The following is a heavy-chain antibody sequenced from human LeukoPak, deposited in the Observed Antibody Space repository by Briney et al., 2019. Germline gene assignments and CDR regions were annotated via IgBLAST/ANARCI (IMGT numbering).Heavy chain of an antibody. Sequence: ASVKVSCKASGYTFTGYYMHWVRQAPGQGLEWMGWINPNSGGTNYAQKFQGRVTMTRDTSISTACMELSRLRSDDTAVYYCARDLQKYDILTGYYKFPDYWGQGTLVTVSS. CDR1: GYTFTGYY. CDR3: ARDLQKYDILTGYYKFPDY. V-gene: IGHV1-2*02. CDR2: INPNSGGT. J-gene: IGHJ4*02. D-gene: IGHD3-9*01.